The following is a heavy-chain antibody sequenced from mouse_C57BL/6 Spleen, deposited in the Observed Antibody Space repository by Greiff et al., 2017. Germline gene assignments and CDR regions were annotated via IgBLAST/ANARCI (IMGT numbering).Heavy chain of an antibody. CDR3: AKPEGPYGSSYVDY. CDR2: IYPGSGNT. CDR1: GYSFTSYY. D-gene: IGHD1-1*01. V-gene: IGHV1-66*01. Sequence: VQLQQSGPELVKPGASVKISCKASGYSFTSYYIHWVKQRPGQGLEWIGWIYPGSGNTKYNEKFKGKATLTADTSSSTAYMQLSSLTSEDSAVYYCAKPEGPYGSSYVDYWGQGTSVTVSS. J-gene: IGHJ4*01.